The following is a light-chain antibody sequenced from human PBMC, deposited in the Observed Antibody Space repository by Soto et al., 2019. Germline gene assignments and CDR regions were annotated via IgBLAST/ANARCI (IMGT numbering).Light chain of an antibody. Sequence: EVVLTQYPGTLSSSPGERATLSCRASQIVTSNYLAWYQQKRGQAPRLLIWGASIRATDLPDRFSGGGSGTDFTLTISRLEAEDFAVYYCHQYGSSPGTFGQGSKVDIK. V-gene: IGKV3-20*01. CDR2: GAS. J-gene: IGKJ1*01. CDR1: QIVTSNY. CDR3: HQYGSSPGT.